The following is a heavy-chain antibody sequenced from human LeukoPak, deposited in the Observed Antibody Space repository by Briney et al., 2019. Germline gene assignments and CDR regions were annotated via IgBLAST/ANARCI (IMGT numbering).Heavy chain of an antibody. D-gene: IGHD1-26*01. Sequence: SQTLSLTCTVSGGSISSGGYYWSWIRQHPGKGLEWIGRIYTSGSTNYNPSLKSRVTMSVDTSKNQFSLKLSSVTAADTAVYYCARDSGYYYYGMDVWGQGTTVTVSS. CDR2: IYTSGST. J-gene: IGHJ6*02. CDR3: ARDSGYYYYGMDV. V-gene: IGHV4-61*02. CDR1: GGSISSGGYY.